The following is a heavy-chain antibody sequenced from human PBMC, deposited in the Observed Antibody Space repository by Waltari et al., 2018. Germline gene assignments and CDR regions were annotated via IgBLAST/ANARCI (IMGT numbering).Heavy chain of an antibody. J-gene: IGHJ4*02. Sequence: QLQLQESGPGLVNPSETLSRTCTVSAGSIRRATDLWGWIRQSPGKGLEWIGSIYYSGSTSYNPSLKSRVTISVDTPKHQFSLKLSSVTAADTAVYYCARSLHIFRAAAGMFDYWGQGSLVIVSS. CDR3: ARSLHIFRAAAGMFDY. CDR1: AGSIRRATDL. CDR2: IYYSGST. D-gene: IGHD6-13*01. V-gene: IGHV4-39*01.